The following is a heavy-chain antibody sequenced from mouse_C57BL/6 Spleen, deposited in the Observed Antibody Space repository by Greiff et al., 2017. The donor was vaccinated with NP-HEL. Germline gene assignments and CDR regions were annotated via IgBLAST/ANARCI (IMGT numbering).Heavy chain of an antibody. J-gene: IGHJ1*03. D-gene: IGHD2-13*01. CDR3: ARRRLEYFDV. V-gene: IGHV5-9*01. Sequence: EVMLVESGGGLVKPGGSLKLSCAASGFTFSSYTMSWVRQTPEKRLEWVATISGGGGNTYYPDSVKGRFTISRDNAKNTLYLQMSSLRSEDTALYYCARRRLEYFDVWGTGTTVTVSS. CDR2: ISGGGGNT. CDR1: GFTFSSYT.